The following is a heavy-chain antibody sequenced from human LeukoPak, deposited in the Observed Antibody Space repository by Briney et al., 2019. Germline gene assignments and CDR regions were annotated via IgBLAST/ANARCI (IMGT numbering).Heavy chain of an antibody. V-gene: IGHV3-23*01. D-gene: IGHD1-26*01. Sequence: GRSLRLSCAASGFTFSSYGMHWVRQAPGKGLEWVSTIGNSDTSTYYADSVKGRFTISRDNSKNSLYLQMNGLRAEDTAIYYCAKAWDWESNFLFEYWGQGTLVTVSS. CDR3: AKAWDWESNFLFEY. CDR1: GFTFSSYG. CDR2: IGNSDTST. J-gene: IGHJ4*02.